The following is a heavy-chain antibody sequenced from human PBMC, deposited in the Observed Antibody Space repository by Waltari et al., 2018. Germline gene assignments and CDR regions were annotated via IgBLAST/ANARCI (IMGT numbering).Heavy chain of an antibody. V-gene: IGHV1-18*01. Sequence: QVQVVQSGPEVKKPGASVKVSCKASGYSFIDYGIIWVRQAPGQGLEWMGRIDTYNGHTKYAQKFQGRVTMTTDTSTSTAYMELRSLTSDDTAVYYCARDKDFSFYYYMDVWGEGTTVTVSS. J-gene: IGHJ6*03. CDR2: IDTYNGHT. CDR3: ARDKDFSFYYYMDV. D-gene: IGHD3-3*01. CDR1: GYSFIDYG.